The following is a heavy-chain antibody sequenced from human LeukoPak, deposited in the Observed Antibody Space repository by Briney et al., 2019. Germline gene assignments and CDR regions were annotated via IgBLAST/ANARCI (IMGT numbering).Heavy chain of an antibody. CDR3: ARDTRDYYYYYGMDV. CDR1: GGSISSYY. CDR2: IYYSGST. J-gene: IGHJ6*02. Sequence: SETLFLTCTVSGGSISSYYWSWIRQPPGKGLEWIGYIYYSGSTNYNPSLKSRVTISVDTSKNQFSLKLSSVTAADTAVYYCARDTRDYYYYYGMDVWGQGTTVTVSS. D-gene: IGHD2-15*01. V-gene: IGHV4-59*01.